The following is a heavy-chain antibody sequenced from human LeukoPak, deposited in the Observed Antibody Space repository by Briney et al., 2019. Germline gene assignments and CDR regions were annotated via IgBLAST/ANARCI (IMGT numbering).Heavy chain of an antibody. Sequence: SGGSLRLSCSASGFTFSRYAMHWVRQAPGKALEYVSGINDNGGRTHYGDSVKGRFSISRDNSKNTLHLQMSTLRAEDTALYYCVKDVGGSYAFDYWGQGILVTVAS. D-gene: IGHD1-26*01. CDR1: GFTFSRYA. V-gene: IGHV3-64D*09. CDR2: INDNGGRT. J-gene: IGHJ4*02. CDR3: VKDVGGSYAFDY.